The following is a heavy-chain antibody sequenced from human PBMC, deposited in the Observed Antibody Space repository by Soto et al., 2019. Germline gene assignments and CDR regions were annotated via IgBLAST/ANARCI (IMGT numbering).Heavy chain of an antibody. V-gene: IGHV4-31*03. CDR2: IYYRGST. CDR3: ARGGRRSPGMDV. Sequence: TLTLTSTVSGGAVSSGSYKWSWIQQPPGKGLAWLGYIYYRGSTYYNPSLKSRVTISVDTSKNQFSLKLSSVTAADTAVYYCARGGRRSPGMDVWGQGTTVTVSS. J-gene: IGHJ6*02. CDR1: GGAVSSGSYK.